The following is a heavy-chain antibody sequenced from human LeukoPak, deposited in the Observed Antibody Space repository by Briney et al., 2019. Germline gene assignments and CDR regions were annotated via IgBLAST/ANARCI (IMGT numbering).Heavy chain of an antibody. V-gene: IGHV4-38-2*02. CDR3: ARDHSSSSWMDAFEI. Sequence: SETLSLTCTVSGYSISSGYYWGWIRQPPGKGLEWIGSIYHSGSTYYNPSLKSRVTISVDTSKNQFSLKLGSVTAADTAVYYCARDHSSSSWMDAFEIWGPGMKVIVSS. CDR2: IYHSGST. D-gene: IGHD6-6*01. CDR1: GYSISSGYY. J-gene: IGHJ3*02.